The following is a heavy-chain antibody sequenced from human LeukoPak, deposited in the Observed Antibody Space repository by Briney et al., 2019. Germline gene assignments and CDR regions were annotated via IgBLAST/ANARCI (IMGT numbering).Heavy chain of an antibody. CDR2: IKQDGSEK. J-gene: IGHJ4*02. CDR1: GFTFSSYW. V-gene: IGHV3-7*03. CDR3: AKGLLLWFGEVRFGFDY. D-gene: IGHD3-10*01. Sequence: GGSLRLSCAASGFTFSSYWMSWVRQAPGKGLEWVANIKQDGSEKYYVDSVKGRFTISRDNAKNTLYLQMSSLRAEDTAVYYCAKGLLLWFGEVRFGFDYWGQGTLVTVSS.